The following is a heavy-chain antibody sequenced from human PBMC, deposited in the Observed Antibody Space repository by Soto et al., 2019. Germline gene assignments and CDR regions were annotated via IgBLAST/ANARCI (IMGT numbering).Heavy chain of an antibody. V-gene: IGHV1-69*01. CDR2: IIPIFGTA. Sequence: QVQLVQSGAEVKKPGSSVKVSCKASGGTFSSYAISWVRQAPGQGLEWMGGIIPIFGTANYAQKFQGRVTITADESTSTAYMELSRLRAEDTAVYYCARLPGYAIKVWGGIDVWGQVTTVTVS. CDR3: ARLPGYAIKVWGGIDV. CDR1: GGTFSSYA. J-gene: IGHJ6*01. D-gene: IGHD2-8*01.